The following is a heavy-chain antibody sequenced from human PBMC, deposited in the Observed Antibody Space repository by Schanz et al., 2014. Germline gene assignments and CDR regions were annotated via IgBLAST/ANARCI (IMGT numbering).Heavy chain of an antibody. J-gene: IGHJ4*02. Sequence: QVQLVESGGGVVQPGRSLRLSCAASGFTFSNYGMHWVRQAPGKGLEWVAAISFDGSKKKYSDSVKGRFTISRDNSKNTLYLQMNSLRAEETAVYYCAEAILSTNDFGSGSLVHWGQGTLVTVSS. CDR3: AEAILSTNDFGSGSLVH. D-gene: IGHD3-10*01. CDR2: ISFDGSKK. CDR1: GFTFSNYG. V-gene: IGHV3-30*18.